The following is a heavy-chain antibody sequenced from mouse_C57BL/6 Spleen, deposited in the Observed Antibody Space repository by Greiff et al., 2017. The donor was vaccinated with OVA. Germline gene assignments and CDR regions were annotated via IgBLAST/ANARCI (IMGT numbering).Heavy chain of an antibody. CDR3: AREGSYDGGADY. D-gene: IGHD2-12*01. CDR2: INPSNGGT. V-gene: IGHV1-53*01. J-gene: IGHJ2*01. CDR1: GYTFTSYW. Sequence: QVQLQQPGTELVKPGASVKLSCKASGYTFTSYWMHWVKQRPGQGLEWIGNINPSNGGTNYNEKFKSKATLTVDKSSSTAYMQLSSLTSADSAVYYCAREGSYDGGADYWGQGTTLTVSS.